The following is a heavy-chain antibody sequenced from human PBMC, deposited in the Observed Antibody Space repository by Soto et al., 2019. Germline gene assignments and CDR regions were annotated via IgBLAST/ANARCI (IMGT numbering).Heavy chain of an antibody. D-gene: IGHD3-22*01. Sequence: GGSMRLSWSACGFTFSSYAMHWVRQAPGKGLEYVSSIITNGGSTHYADSVKGRFTISRDNSKNTQYLQMSSLRADDTAVYYCVKGEYYYDSSGYYPFDYWGQGT. CDR1: GFTFSSYA. CDR3: VKGEYYYDSSGYYPFDY. J-gene: IGHJ4*02. CDR2: IITNGGST. V-gene: IGHV3-64D*06.